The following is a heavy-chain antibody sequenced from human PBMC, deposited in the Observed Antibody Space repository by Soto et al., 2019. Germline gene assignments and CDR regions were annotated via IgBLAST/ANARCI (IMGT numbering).Heavy chain of an antibody. Sequence: PGVSLRLSCAASGFTFSSYWMHWVRQAPGKGLVWVSRVTRGGSITNYADAVKGRFTISRDNAKNTLYLQMDGLWAEDTAVYYFAKVGATPLYWGPGTLVTVSS. D-gene: IGHD1-26*01. V-gene: IGHV3-74*01. CDR2: VTRGGSIT. J-gene: IGHJ4*02. CDR1: GFTFSSYW. CDR3: AKVGATPLY.